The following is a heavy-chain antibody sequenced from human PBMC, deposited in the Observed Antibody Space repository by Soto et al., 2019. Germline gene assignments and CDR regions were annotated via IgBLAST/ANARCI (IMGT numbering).Heavy chain of an antibody. V-gene: IGHV4-59*08. D-gene: IGHD2-15*01. CDR2: IYYSGST. J-gene: IGHJ4*02. Sequence: SSETLSLTCTVSGGSIRSYYWSLIRQPPGKGLEWIGYIYYSGSTNYNPSLKSRVTISVDTSKNQFSLKLRSVTAADTAVYYCARRWGRSFDYWGQGTLVTVSS. CDR1: GGSIRSYY. CDR3: ARRWGRSFDY.